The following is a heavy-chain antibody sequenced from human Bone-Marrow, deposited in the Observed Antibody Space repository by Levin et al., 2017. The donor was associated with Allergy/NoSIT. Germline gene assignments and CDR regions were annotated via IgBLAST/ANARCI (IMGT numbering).Heavy chain of an antibody. Sequence: SQTLSLTCAISGDSVSSNSAAWNWIRQTPSRGLEWLGRTYYKSKWSNDYAVSLNSRLTINPDTSQNQFSLQLNSVIPDDTAVYYCARGFWYTGMDVWGQGTTVTVSS. CDR2: TYYKSKWSN. CDR1: GDSVSSNSAA. J-gene: IGHJ6*02. D-gene: IGHD2-2*02. CDR3: ARGFWYTGMDV. V-gene: IGHV6-1*01.